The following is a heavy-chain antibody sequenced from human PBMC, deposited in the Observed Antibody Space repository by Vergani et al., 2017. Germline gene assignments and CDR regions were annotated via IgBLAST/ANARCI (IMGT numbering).Heavy chain of an antibody. D-gene: IGHD3-3*01. CDR2: INHSGNT. CDR3: ASTYYDFWSGYSPYYYYYMDV. V-gene: IGHV4-34*01. J-gene: IGHJ6*03. CDR1: GGSFSGYY. Sequence: QVQLQQWGAGLLKPSETLSLTCAVYGGSFSGYYWSWIRQPPGKGLEWIGEINHSGNTNYNPSLKSRVTISVDTSKNQFSLKLSSVTAADTAVYYCASTYYDFWSGYSPYYYYYMDVWGKGTTVTVSS.